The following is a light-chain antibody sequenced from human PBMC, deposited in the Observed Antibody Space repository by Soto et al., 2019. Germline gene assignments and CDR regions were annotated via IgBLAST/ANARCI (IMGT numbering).Light chain of an antibody. J-gene: IGKJ1*01. CDR1: QDSSNY. CDR3: QKYNSAPPWT. CDR2: AAS. V-gene: IGKV1-27*01. Sequence: DIQMTKSQSSMSASVGGRVTITCRATQDSSNYLAWYQQKPGKVPNLRIYAASTLQSGVPSRFSGRGSGTDFTLTISSLQPEDVATYYCQKYNSAPPWTFGQGTKVQI.